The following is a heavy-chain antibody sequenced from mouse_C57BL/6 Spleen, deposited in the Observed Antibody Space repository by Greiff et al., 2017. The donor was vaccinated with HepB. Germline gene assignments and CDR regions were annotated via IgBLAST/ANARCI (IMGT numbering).Heavy chain of an antibody. CDR3: ARRKLITTVNDYFDY. V-gene: IGHV1-75*01. D-gene: IGHD1-1*01. J-gene: IGHJ2*01. CDR2: IFPGSGST. CDR1: GYTFTDYY. Sequence: QVQLQQSGPELVKPGASVKISCKASGYTFTDYYINWVKQRPGQGLEWIGWIFPGSGSTYYNEKFKGKATLTVDKSSSTAYMLLSSLTSEDSAVYFCARRKLITTVNDYFDYWGQGTTLTVSS.